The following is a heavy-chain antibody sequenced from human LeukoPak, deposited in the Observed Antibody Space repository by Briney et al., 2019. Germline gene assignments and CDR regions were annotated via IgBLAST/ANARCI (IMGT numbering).Heavy chain of an antibody. D-gene: IGHD3-22*01. CDR1: GFTFSSYA. CDR2: ISGSGGST. V-gene: IGHV3-23*01. Sequence: GGSLRLSCEASGFTFSSYAMSWVRQAPGKGLEWVSAISGSGGSTYYADSVKGRFTISRDNSKNPLYLQMNSLRAEDTAVYYCAKSVVITPRNPLYYYMDVWGKGTTVTVSS. CDR3: AKSVVITPRNPLYYYMDV. J-gene: IGHJ6*03.